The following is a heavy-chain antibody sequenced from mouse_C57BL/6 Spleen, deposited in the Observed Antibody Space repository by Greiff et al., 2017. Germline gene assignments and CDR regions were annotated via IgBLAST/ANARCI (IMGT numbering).Heavy chain of an antibody. CDR3: ARGTGTGYFDY. J-gene: IGHJ2*01. D-gene: IGHD4-1*01. V-gene: IGHV1-59*01. CDR1: GYTFTSYW. Sequence: QVQLQQPGAELVRPGTSVKLSCKASGYTFTSYWMHWVKQRPGQGLEWIGVIDPSDSYTNYNQKFKGKATLTVDTSSSAAYMQLGSLTSEDSSVYYWARGTGTGYFDYWGQGTTLTVSS. CDR2: IDPSDSYT.